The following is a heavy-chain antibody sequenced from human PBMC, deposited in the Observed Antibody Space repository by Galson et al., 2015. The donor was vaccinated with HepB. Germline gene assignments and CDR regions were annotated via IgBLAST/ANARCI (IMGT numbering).Heavy chain of an antibody. D-gene: IGHD3-9*01. V-gene: IGHV3-23*01. CDR3: AKAVETKYFDWLLYHLFDY. Sequence: SLRLSCAASGFTFSSYAMSWVRQAPGKGLEWVSAISGSGGSTYYADSVKGRFTISRDNSKNTLYLQMNSLRAEDTAVYYCAKAVETKYFDWLLYHLFDYWGQGTLVTVSS. CDR2: ISGSGGST. J-gene: IGHJ4*02. CDR1: GFTFSSYA.